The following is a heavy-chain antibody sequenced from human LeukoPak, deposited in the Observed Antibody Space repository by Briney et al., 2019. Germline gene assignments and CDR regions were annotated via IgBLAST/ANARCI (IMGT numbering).Heavy chain of an antibody. Sequence: ASVKVSCKASGYTFTSYYMHWVRQAPGQGLEWMGRIIPIFGTANYAQKFQGRVTITTDESTSTAYMELSSLRSEDTAVYYCARSDYGDSYFDYWGQGTLVTVSS. CDR1: GYTFTSYY. CDR2: IIPIFGTA. J-gene: IGHJ4*02. D-gene: IGHD4-17*01. CDR3: ARSDYGDSYFDY. V-gene: IGHV1-69*05.